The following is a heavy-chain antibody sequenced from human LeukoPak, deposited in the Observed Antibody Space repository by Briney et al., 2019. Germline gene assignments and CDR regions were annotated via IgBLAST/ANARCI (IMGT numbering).Heavy chain of an antibody. J-gene: IGHJ4*02. D-gene: IGHD3-3*01. CDR3: ATGPPGPLTLECDY. Sequence: SVKASCKASGGTFSIYAISWVRQAPGQGLEWMGRIIPILGIANYAQKFQGRVTITADKSTSTAYMELSSLRSEDTAVYYCATGPPGPLTLECDYWGQGTLVTVSS. CDR2: IIPILGIA. V-gene: IGHV1-69*04. CDR1: GGTFSIYA.